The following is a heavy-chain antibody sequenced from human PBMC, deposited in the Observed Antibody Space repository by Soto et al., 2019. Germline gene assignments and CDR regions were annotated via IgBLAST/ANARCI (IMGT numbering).Heavy chain of an antibody. J-gene: IGHJ4*02. Sequence: EVQLVESGGGLVEPGGSLRLSCAASGFTFSSYTMNWVRQAPGKGLEWVSSITARSNYIYYAYSLKGRFTISRDNARNSLYLQMNSLRVEDTAVYYCAREQWLQKRDASDFDFWGQGTLVTVSS. V-gene: IGHV3-21*01. CDR2: ITARSNYI. CDR1: GFTFSSYT. CDR3: AREQWLQKRDASDFDF. D-gene: IGHD6-19*01.